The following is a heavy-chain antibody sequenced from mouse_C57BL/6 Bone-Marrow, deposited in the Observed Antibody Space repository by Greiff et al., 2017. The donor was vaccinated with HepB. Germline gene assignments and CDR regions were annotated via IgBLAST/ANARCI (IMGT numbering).Heavy chain of an antibody. CDR3: TRGYGSSKGFAY. V-gene: IGHV14-1*01. Sequence: VQLQQSGAELVRPGASVKLSCTASGFNIKDYYMHWVKQRPEQGLEWIGRIDPEDGDTEYAPKFQGKATMTADTSSNTAYLPLSSLTSEDTAVYYCTRGYGSSKGFAYWGQGTLVTVSA. CDR2: IDPEDGDT. J-gene: IGHJ3*01. CDR1: GFNIKDYY. D-gene: IGHD1-1*01.